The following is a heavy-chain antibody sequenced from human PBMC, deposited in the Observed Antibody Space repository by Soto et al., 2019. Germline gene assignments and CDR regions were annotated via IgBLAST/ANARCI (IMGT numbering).Heavy chain of an antibody. CDR3: ARHVLSSRFFQH. CDR2: INHSGST. CDR1: GGSFSGYY. Sequence: SETLSLTCAVYGGSFSGYYWSWIRQPPGKGLEWIGEINHSGSTNYNPSLKSRVTISVDTSKNQFSLKLSSVTAADTAVYYCARHVLSSRFFQHWAQRTLVTVSS. V-gene: IGHV4-34*01. D-gene: IGHD6-6*01. J-gene: IGHJ1*01.